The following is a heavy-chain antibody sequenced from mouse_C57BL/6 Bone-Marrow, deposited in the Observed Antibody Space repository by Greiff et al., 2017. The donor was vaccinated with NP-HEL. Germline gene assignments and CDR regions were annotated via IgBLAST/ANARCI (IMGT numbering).Heavy chain of an antibody. V-gene: IGHV1-69*01. Sequence: VQLQQPGAELVMPGASVKLSCKASGYTFTSYWMHWVKQRPGQGLEWIGEIDPSASYTNYNQKFKGKSTLTVDKSSSTAYMQLSSLPSDDAAVDYCASSSIYYDYPWFAYWDQGTLATVSA. CDR2: IDPSASYT. CDR1: GYTFTSYW. D-gene: IGHD2-4*01. CDR3: ASSSIYYDYPWFAY. J-gene: IGHJ3*01.